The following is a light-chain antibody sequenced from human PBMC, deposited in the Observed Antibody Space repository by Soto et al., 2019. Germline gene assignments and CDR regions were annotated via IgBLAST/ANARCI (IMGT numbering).Light chain of an antibody. CDR1: SSDVGGYHY. CDR2: EVS. Sequence: QSVLTYPGSVSGSPGQTITISCNAPSSDVGGYHYVSWYQQHPGKAPKLVIYEVSNRPSGVSNRFSGAKSGNTASLTISGLQAEDEADYDCSSYTSSSPYVFGAGTKVTVL. CDR3: SSYTSSSPYV. V-gene: IGLV2-14*01. J-gene: IGLJ1*01.